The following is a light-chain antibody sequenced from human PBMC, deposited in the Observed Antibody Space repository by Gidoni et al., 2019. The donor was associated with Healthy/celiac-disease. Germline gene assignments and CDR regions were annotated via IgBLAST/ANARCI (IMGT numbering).Light chain of an antibody. CDR2: LGS. J-gene: IGKJ5*01. Sequence: TVSTQSLSSLLVTPGEPASISCRSSQSLLQSNGNNYLDWYLQKPGQSPQLLIYLGSNRASGVPDRFSGSGSGTDFTLKISRVEAEYVGVYYCMQALQTPFTFGQGTRLEIK. V-gene: IGKV2-28*01. CDR3: MQALQTPFT. CDR1: QSLLQSNGNNY.